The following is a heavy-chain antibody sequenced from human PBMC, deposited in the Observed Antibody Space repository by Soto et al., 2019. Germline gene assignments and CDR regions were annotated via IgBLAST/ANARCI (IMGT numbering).Heavy chain of an antibody. Sequence: EVQLVESGGGLVKPGGSLTLSCAGSGFAFRSYNMNWVRQPPGKGLEWVASISSGSSNIYYADSVKGRFTISRDNAKDSLYLQMGSLRAADSAVYYCASATVVAGTFDVWGQGTLLSVSS. D-gene: IGHD2-15*01. J-gene: IGHJ4*02. CDR3: ASATVVAGTFDV. V-gene: IGHV3-21*01. CDR1: GFAFRSYN. CDR2: ISSGSSNI.